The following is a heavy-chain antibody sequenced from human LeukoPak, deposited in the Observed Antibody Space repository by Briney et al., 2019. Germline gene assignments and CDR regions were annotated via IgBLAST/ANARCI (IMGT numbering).Heavy chain of an antibody. Sequence: ASVKVSCKASGYTFTSYDINWVRQATGQGLEWMGWMNPNSGNTGYAQKFQGRVTMTRNTSISTAYMELSSLRSEDTAVYYCARGLRRYGSGRPPFDPWGQGTLVTVPS. CDR2: MNPNSGNT. J-gene: IGHJ5*02. V-gene: IGHV1-8*01. CDR3: ARGLRRYGSGRPPFDP. D-gene: IGHD3-10*01. CDR1: GYTFTSYD.